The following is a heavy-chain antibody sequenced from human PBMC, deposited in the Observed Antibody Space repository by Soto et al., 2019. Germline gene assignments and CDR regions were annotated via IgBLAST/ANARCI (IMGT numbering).Heavy chain of an antibody. CDR1: GYSISSGYY. Sequence: SETLSLTCAVSGYSISSGYYWGWIRQPAGKGLEWIGSIYHSGSTYYNPSLKSRVTISVDTSKNQFSLKLSSVTAADTAVYYCARVQYYDFWSGYYTGNWFDPWGQGTLVTVSS. CDR3: ARVQYYDFWSGYYTGNWFDP. D-gene: IGHD3-3*01. J-gene: IGHJ5*02. CDR2: IYHSGST. V-gene: IGHV4-38-2*01.